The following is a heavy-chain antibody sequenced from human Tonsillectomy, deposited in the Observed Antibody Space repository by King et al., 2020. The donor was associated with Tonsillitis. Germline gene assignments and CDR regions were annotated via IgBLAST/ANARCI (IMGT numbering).Heavy chain of an antibody. CDR1: GDSISSSTYY. D-gene: IGHD4-17*01. CDR3: ARLGGVRDSDYGGGFDY. Sequence: QLQESGPGLVKPSETLSLACTVSGDSISSSTYYWGWIRQPPGKGLEWIGRIYYIGSTYYNPSLKSRVTISVDTSKNQFSLKLSSVTAADTAVYYCARLGGVRDSDYGGGFDYWGQGTLVTVSS. J-gene: IGHJ4*02. V-gene: IGHV4-39*01. CDR2: IYYIGST.